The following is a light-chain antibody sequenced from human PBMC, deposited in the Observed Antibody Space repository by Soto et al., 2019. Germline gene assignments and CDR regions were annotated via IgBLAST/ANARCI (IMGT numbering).Light chain of an antibody. CDR2: GAS. V-gene: IGKV3-15*01. CDR3: QQYNNWPPWT. Sequence: EIVMTQSPATLSVSPGEGATLSCRASQSVSTNLAWYQQKPGQAPRLLIYGASTRATGIPARFSGSGSGTELTLTISSLQSEDFAVYYCQQYNNWPPWTFGQGTKVEIK. J-gene: IGKJ1*01. CDR1: QSVSTN.